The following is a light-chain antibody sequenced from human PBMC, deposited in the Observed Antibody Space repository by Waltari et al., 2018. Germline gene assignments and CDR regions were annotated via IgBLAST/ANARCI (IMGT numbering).Light chain of an antibody. J-gene: IGLJ2*01. CDR1: SSHIGSNS. Sequence: QSLLTQPPSISGAPGQRVTISCSGGSSHIGSNSVNWYAQVPGTTPKLLMYRSDQRPSGVSDRFSGSKSGTSASLAITGLLSADEADYICATWDDSLNAWIFGGGTRLTVL. V-gene: IGLV1-44*01. CDR2: RSD. CDR3: ATWDDSLNAWI.